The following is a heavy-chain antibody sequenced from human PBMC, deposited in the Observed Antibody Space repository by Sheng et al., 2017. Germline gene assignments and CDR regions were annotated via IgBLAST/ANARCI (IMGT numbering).Heavy chain of an antibody. CDR3: AGSDCSSTSCYMGGAFDI. J-gene: IGHJ3*02. V-gene: IGHV1-69*13. CDR1: GGTFSSYA. D-gene: IGHD2-2*02. CDR2: IIPIFGTA. Sequence: QVQLVQSGAEVKKPGSSVKVSCKASGGTFSSYAISWVRQAPGQGLEWMGGIIPIFGTANYAQKFQGRVTITADESTSTAYMELSSLRSEDTAVYYCAGSDCSSTSCYMGGAFDIWGQGTMVTVSS.